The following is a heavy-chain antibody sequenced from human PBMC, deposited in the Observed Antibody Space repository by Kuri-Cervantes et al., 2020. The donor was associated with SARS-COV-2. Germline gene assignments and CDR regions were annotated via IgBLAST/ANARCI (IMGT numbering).Heavy chain of an antibody. CDR1: GFTFSDYY. V-gene: IGHV3-11*06. CDR3: AIGRGVRGVPLGQFDY. D-gene: IGHD3-10*01. CDR2: ISSSSSYT. Sequence: GGSLRLSCAASGFTFSDYYMSWICQAPGKGLEWVSYISSSSSYTNYADSVKGRFTISRDNAKNSLYLQMNSLRVEDTAVYYCAIGRGVRGVPLGQFDYWGQGTLVTVSS. J-gene: IGHJ4*02.